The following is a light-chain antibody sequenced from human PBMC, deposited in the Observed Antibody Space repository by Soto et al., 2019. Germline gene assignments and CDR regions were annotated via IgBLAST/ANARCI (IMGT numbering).Light chain of an antibody. J-gene: IGKJ1*01. CDR2: GAS. V-gene: IGKV3-20*01. CDR3: QQYSSSWT. CDR1: QSVTTN. Sequence: DIVMTQSQATLSVSPGERATLSCRASQSVTTNLAWYQQTPAQAPRLLIYGASSRATGIPDRFSGSGSGTDFTLTISRLEPEDFAVYYCQQYSSSWTFGQGT.